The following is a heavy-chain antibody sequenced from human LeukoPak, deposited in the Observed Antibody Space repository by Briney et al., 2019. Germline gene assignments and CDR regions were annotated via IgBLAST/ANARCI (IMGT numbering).Heavy chain of an antibody. CDR2: IIPIFGTA. CDR1: GGTFSSYA. V-gene: IGHV1-69*13. J-gene: IGHJ4*02. Sequence: SVKVSCKASGGTFSSYAISWVRQAPGQGLEWMGGIIPIFGTANYAQKFQGRVTITADESTSTAYMELSSLRSEDAAVYYCARGFVRARGYSKRYSRLLDYWGQGTLVTVSS. CDR3: ARGFVRARGYSKRYSRLLDY. D-gene: IGHD5-18*01.